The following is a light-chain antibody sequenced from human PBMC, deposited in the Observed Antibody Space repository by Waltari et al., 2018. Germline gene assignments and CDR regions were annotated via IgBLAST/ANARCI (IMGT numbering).Light chain of an antibody. V-gene: IGKV3-20*01. CDR2: GAS. Sequence: ETVLTQSPGTLSLSPGERATLSCRASQSVSSSYLAWYQQKPGQAPSLLIYGASSRATGIPDRFSGSGSGTDFTLTISRLEPEDFAVYYCQQYGSSLPVYTFGQGTKLEIK. CDR1: QSVSSSY. J-gene: IGKJ2*01. CDR3: QQYGSSLPVYT.